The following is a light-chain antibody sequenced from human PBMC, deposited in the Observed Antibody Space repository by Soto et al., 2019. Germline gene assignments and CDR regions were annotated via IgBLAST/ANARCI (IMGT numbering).Light chain of an antibody. J-gene: IGKJ2*01. CDR3: QQYDTYPYT. CDR1: QSVRSW. Sequence: DIQMTQSPSTLPASVGDRVTITCRASQSVRSWLAWYQQKPGKAPSLLIYDGSSLQSGVPSRFSGSGSGTGFTLTISSLQPDDFASYYCQQYDTYPYTFCQGTKVEIK. CDR2: DGS. V-gene: IGKV1-5*01.